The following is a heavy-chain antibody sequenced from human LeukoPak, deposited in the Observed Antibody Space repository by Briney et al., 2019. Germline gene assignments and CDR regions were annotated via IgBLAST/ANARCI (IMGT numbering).Heavy chain of an antibody. V-gene: IGHV3-15*01. CDR2: IKSKTDGGTT. Sequence: PGGFLRLSCAASGFTFSNAWMSWVRQAPGKGLEWVGRIKSKTDGGTTDYAAPVKGRFTISRDDSKNTLYLQMNSLKTEDTAVYYCTTGTYYDFWSGYYYWGQGTLVTVSS. CDR1: GFTFSNAW. CDR3: TTGTYYDFWSGYYY. D-gene: IGHD3-3*01. J-gene: IGHJ4*02.